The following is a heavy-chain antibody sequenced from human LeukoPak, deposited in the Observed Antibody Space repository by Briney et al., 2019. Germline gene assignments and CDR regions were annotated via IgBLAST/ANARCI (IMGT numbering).Heavy chain of an antibody. J-gene: IGHJ6*03. CDR1: GGSISSSYY. Sequence: SETLSLTCTVSGGSISSSYYWGWIRQPPGKGLEWIGSNYHAGNTYYNPSLKSRVTMSVDTSKNQFSLKLSSVTAADTAVYYCAREITGTTYYYYYMDVWGKGTTVTVSS. D-gene: IGHD1-7*01. V-gene: IGHV4-39*07. CDR2: NYHAGNT. CDR3: AREITGTTYYYYYMDV.